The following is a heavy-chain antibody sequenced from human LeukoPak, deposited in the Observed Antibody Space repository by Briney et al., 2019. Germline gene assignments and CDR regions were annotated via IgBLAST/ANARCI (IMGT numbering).Heavy chain of an antibody. Sequence: ASVKVSCEASGYTFTGYFIHWLRQPPGQGHEWMGWIDPPSGATNSAQKFQDRVTMTRDRSLGTAYLEVRGLKSDDTAVYYCARSGFSTGFYLDFWGQGTQVPVSS. J-gene: IGHJ4*02. CDR1: GYTFTGYF. CDR3: ARSGFSTGFYLDF. CDR2: IDPPSGAT. D-gene: IGHD6-19*01. V-gene: IGHV1-2*02.